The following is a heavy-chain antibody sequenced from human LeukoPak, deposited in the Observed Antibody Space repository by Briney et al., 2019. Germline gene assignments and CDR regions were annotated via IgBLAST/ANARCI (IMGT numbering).Heavy chain of an antibody. Sequence: GGSLRLSCAASGFTFSSYGTHWVRQAPGKGLEWVAVIWYDGTNKYYADSVKGRFTISRDNSKNTLYLQMNSLRAEDTAVYYCARGARSVPNFNWFDPWGQGTLVTVSS. V-gene: IGHV3-33*01. J-gene: IGHJ5*02. D-gene: IGHD1-1*01. CDR1: GFTFSSYG. CDR2: IWYDGTNK. CDR3: ARGARSVPNFNWFDP.